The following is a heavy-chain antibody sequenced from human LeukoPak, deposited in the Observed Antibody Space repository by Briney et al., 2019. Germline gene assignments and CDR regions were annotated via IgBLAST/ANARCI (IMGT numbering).Heavy chain of an antibody. J-gene: IGHJ3*02. CDR3: AKDRYYASGSSYGNAFDI. V-gene: IGHV3-23*01. CDR1: GFTFSSYA. Sequence: GGSLRLSCAASGFTFSSYAMSWVRQAPGKGLEWVSAISGGGGSTYYADSVKGRFTISRDNSKSTLYLQMNSLRAEDTAVYYCAKDRYYASGSSYGNAFDIWGQGTMVTVSS. CDR2: ISGGGGST. D-gene: IGHD3-10*01.